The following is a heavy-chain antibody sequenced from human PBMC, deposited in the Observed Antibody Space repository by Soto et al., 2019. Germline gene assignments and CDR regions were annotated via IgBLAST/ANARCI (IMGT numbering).Heavy chain of an antibody. D-gene: IGHD3-9*01. Sequence: ASVKVSCKASGYTFTSYAMHWVRQAPGQRLEWTGWINAGNGNTKYSQKFQGRVTITRDTSASTAYMELSSLRSEDTAVYYCARGGLRYFDWPRGFDYWGQGTLVTVSS. J-gene: IGHJ4*02. CDR2: INAGNGNT. V-gene: IGHV1-3*01. CDR3: ARGGLRYFDWPRGFDY. CDR1: GYTFTSYA.